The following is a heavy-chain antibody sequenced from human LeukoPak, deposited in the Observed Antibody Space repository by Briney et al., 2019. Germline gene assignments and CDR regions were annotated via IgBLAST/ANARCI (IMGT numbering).Heavy chain of an antibody. J-gene: IGHJ5*02. CDR2: IYYSGST. CDR1: GGSLSSSSYY. CDR3: ARPGWFDP. Sequence: PSETLSLTCPVSGGSLSSSSYYWGWIRQPPGKGLEWIGSIYYSGSTYYNPSLKSRVTISVDTSKNQFSLKLSSVTAADTAVYYCARPGWFDPWGQGTLVTVSS. V-gene: IGHV4-39*01. D-gene: IGHD3-10*01.